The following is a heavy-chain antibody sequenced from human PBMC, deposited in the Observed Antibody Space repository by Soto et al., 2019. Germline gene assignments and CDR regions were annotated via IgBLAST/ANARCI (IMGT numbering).Heavy chain of an antibody. D-gene: IGHD3-22*01. V-gene: IGHV4-34*01. CDR3: ARGTPYYYYSSGYYRAYYYGMDV. J-gene: IGHJ6*02. CDR2: INHSGST. Sequence: SETLSLTCAVYGGSFSGYYWSWIRQPPGKGLEWIGEINHSGSTNYNPSLKSRVTISVDTSKNQFSLKLSSVTAADTAVYYCARGTPYYYYSSGYYRAYYYGMDVWGQGTTVTVSS. CDR1: GGSFSGYY.